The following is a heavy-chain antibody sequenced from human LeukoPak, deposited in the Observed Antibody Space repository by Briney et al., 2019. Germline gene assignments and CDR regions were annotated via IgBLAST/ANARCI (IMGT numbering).Heavy chain of an antibody. J-gene: IGHJ1*01. CDR1: GFTFSSYA. CDR2: ISSSSSTI. D-gene: IGHD6-19*01. Sequence: GGSLRLSCAASGFTFSSYAMNWVRQAPGKGLEWVSYISSSSSTIYYADSAKGRFTISRDNAKNSLYLQMNSLRAEDTAVYYCARDLAVAAWGIQHWGQGTLVTVSS. CDR3: ARDLAVAAWGIQH. V-gene: IGHV3-48*01.